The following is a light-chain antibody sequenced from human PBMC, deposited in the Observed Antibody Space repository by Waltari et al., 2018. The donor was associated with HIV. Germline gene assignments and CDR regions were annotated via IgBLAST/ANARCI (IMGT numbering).Light chain of an antibody. J-gene: IGLJ2*01. Sequence: SSEVTQDPTVSVALGQTVRITCQGDSLRNYFPSWYQQKPGQAPVIVIYGENNRPSGIPDRFSGSTSGNTASLIIPEAQAEDEAEYYCNSRDSSGNRLVVFGGGTKLTVL. V-gene: IGLV3-19*01. CDR2: GEN. CDR3: NSRDSSGNRLVV. CDR1: SLRNYF.